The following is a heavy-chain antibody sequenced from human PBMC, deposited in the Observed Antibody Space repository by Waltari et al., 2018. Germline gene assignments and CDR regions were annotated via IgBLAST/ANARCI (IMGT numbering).Heavy chain of an antibody. J-gene: IGHJ5*02. D-gene: IGHD6-6*01. V-gene: IGHV3-33*01. CDR3: ARDRVAARPYDWFDH. Sequence: QVQLVESGGGVVQPGKSLRLSCTASEFTFSDYGMHWVRQAPGKGLEWVAVIWYDGSNKYYADSVKGRFTISRDNSKNSVYLQMNSLRAEDTAIYYCARDRVAARPYDWFDHWGQGTLVTVSS. CDR1: EFTFSDYG. CDR2: IWYDGSNK.